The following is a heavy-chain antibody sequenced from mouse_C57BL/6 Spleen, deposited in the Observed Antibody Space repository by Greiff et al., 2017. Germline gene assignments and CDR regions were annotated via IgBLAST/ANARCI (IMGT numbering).Heavy chain of an antibody. CDR2: IAPANGNT. J-gene: IGHJ2*01. CDR3: GEGLDWDFDY. CDR1: GFNIKNTY. D-gene: IGHD4-1*01. V-gene: IGHV14-3*01. Sequence: EVKLVESVAELVRPGASVKLSCTASGFNIKNTYMHWVHQRPEQGLEWIGRIAPANGNTNYAPTFQGRATITADTSSNTAYLQRSRLTAEETAIYYCGEGLDWDFDYWGQGTTLTVAS.